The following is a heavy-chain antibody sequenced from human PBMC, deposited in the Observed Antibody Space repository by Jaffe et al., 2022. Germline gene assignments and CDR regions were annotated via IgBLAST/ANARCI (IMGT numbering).Heavy chain of an antibody. J-gene: IGHJ4*02. Sequence: QVQLQESGPGLVKPSETLSLTCTVSGGSISSYYWSWIRQPPGKGLEWIGYIYYSGSTNYNPSLKSRVTISVDTSKNQFSLKLSSVTAADTAVYYCARDHYYGSGSYSDYFDYWGQGTLVTVSS. CDR1: GGSISSYY. CDR3: ARDHYYGSGSYSDYFDY. V-gene: IGHV4-59*01. CDR2: IYYSGST. D-gene: IGHD3-10*01.